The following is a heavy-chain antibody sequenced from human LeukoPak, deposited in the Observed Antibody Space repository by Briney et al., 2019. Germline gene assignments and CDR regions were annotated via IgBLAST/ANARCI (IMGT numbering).Heavy chain of an antibody. CDR1: GGSISSSNW. CDR3: ARTSLQQLEDAFDI. J-gene: IGHJ3*02. Sequence: SGTLSLTCAVSGGSISSSNWWSWVRQPPGKGLEWIGEIYHSGSTNYNPSLKSRVTISVDKSKNQFSLKLSSVTAADTAVYYCARTSLQQLEDAFDIWGQGTMVTVSS. D-gene: IGHD6-13*01. V-gene: IGHV4-4*02. CDR2: IYHSGST.